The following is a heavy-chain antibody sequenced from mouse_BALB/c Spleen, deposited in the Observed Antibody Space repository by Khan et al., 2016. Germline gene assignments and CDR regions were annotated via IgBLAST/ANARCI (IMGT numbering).Heavy chain of an antibody. CDR2: IDTPNGRT. CDR3: AWRAYGGY. Sequence: VQLQQSGAELVKPGASVKLSCIASGFNIQDTYMHWVKQRPEQGLEWIGRIDTPNGRTKYEAKFQGQATITIDTSSNTAYLQLSSLTYEDTAVYYCAWRAYGGYWGQGTALTVSS. J-gene: IGHJ2*01. CDR1: GFNIQDTY. D-gene: IGHD1-1*01. V-gene: IGHV14-3*02.